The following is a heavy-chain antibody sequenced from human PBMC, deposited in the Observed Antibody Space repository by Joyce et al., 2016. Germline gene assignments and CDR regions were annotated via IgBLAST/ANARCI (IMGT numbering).Heavy chain of an antibody. Sequence: QVHLVESGGGVVQPGRSLTLSCKASGFAFNSYGMVWVRQGPGKGLGGVARISHDGSDKFYGDAVKGRITVARDNPENTLYLQMNTLRLDDTALYYCAKDRGRYGSGSYSLDYWGQGALVTVSS. CDR1: GFAFNSYG. CDR2: ISHDGSDK. D-gene: IGHD3-10*01. V-gene: IGHV3-30*18. CDR3: AKDRGRYGSGSYSLDY. J-gene: IGHJ4*02.